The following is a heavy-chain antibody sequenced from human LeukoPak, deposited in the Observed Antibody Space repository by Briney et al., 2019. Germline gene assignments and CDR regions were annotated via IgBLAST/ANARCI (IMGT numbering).Heavy chain of an antibody. V-gene: IGHV1-2*02. D-gene: IGHD6-13*01. J-gene: IGHJ5*02. CDR1: GYTFTGYY. CDR3: ERVPSSWTQNWFDP. Sequence: ASVKVSCKASGYTFTGYYMHWVRQAPGQGLEWMGWINPNSGGTNYAQKFQGRVTMTRDTSISTAYMELSRLRSDDTAVYYCERVPSSWTQNWFDPWGQGTLVTVSS. CDR2: INPNSGGT.